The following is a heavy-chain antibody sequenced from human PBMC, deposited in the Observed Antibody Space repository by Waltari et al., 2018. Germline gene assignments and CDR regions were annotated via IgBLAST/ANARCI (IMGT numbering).Heavy chain of an antibody. CDR2: IYYSGST. J-gene: IGHJ4*02. Sequence: QVQLQESGPGLVKPSETLSLTCTVSGGSISSYYWSWIRQPPGKGLEWLGYIYYSGSTNLTPSITRRVTISVDTSKHQFSLKLRAVTAADTAVYYCARGAEGSGYYDYWGQGTLVTVSS. CDR3: ARGAEGSGYYDY. V-gene: IGHV4-59*01. CDR1: GGSISSYY.